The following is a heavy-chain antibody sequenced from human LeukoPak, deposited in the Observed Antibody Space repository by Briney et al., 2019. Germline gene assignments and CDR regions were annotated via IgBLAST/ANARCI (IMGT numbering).Heavy chain of an antibody. J-gene: IGHJ1*01. CDR3: ARRIVGATTKYFQH. CDR2: INHSGST. CDR1: GGSFSGYY. Sequence: PSETLSLTCAVYGGSFSGYYWSWIRQPPGKGLEWIGEINHSGSTNYNPSLKSRVTISVDTSKNQFSLKLSSVTAADTAVYYCARRIVGATTKYFQHWGQGTLVTVSS. D-gene: IGHD1-26*01. V-gene: IGHV4-34*01.